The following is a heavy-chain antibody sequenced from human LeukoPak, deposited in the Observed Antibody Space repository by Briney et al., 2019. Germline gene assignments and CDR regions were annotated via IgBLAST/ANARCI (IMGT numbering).Heavy chain of an antibody. V-gene: IGHV4-61*02. CDR3: AGNYYGSGSYYSEDRY. CDR2: IYTSGST. D-gene: IGHD3-10*01. CDR1: GGSISSGSYY. Sequence: SETLSLTCTVSGGSISSGSYYWSWIRQPAGKGLEWIGRIYTSGSTNYNPSLKSRVIISVDTSKNQFSLKLSSVTAADTAVYYCAGNYYGSGSYYSEDRYWGQGTLVTVSS. J-gene: IGHJ4*02.